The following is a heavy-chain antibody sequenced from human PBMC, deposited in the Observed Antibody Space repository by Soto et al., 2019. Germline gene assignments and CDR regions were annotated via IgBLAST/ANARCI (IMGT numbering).Heavy chain of an antibody. Sequence: GASVKVSCKASGGTFSSYAISWVRQAPGQGLEWMGGIIPIFGTANYAQKFQGRVTITADKSTSTAYMELSSLRSEDAAVYYCARDPTWSPYSSSTPSLGYWGQGTLVTVSS. CDR1: GGTFSSYA. J-gene: IGHJ4*02. V-gene: IGHV1-69*06. CDR3: ARDPTWSPYSSSTPSLGY. D-gene: IGHD6-13*01. CDR2: IIPIFGTA.